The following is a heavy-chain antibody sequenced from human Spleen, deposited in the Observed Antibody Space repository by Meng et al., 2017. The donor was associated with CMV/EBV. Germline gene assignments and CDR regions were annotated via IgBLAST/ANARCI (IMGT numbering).Heavy chain of an antibody. Sequence: ASVKVSCKASGYTFTSYDINWVRQAPGQGLEWMGWIGAYNGDTNYAQKYQGRVTMTTDTSTSTAYMELRSLRSDDTAVYYCAKDYTPGYDCFDPWGQGTLVTVSS. D-gene: IGHD3-16*01. CDR2: IGAYNGDT. J-gene: IGHJ5*02. V-gene: IGHV1-18*01. CDR1: GYTFTSYD. CDR3: AKDYTPGYDCFDP.